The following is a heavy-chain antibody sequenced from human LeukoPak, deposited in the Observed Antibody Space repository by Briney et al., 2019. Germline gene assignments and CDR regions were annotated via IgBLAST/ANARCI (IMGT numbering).Heavy chain of an antibody. CDR1: GFTFSTSV. J-gene: IGHJ4*02. D-gene: IGHD5-12*01. Sequence: GGSLRLSCAASGFTFSTSVIHWVRQAPGKGLEWVAVIRYDGSNEYYADSVKGRFTISRDNSKNTLYLQMNSLRAEDTAVYYCARRLGYYFDYWGQGTLVTVSS. V-gene: IGHV3-33*01. CDR2: IRYDGSNE. CDR3: ARRLGYYFDY.